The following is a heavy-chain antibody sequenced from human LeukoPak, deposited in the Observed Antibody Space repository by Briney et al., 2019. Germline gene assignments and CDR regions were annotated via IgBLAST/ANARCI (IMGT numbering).Heavy chain of an antibody. CDR1: GGSISSGSYY. D-gene: IGHD4-17*01. V-gene: IGHV4-61*02. CDR2: IYTSGST. CDR3: ARDSEDGDDAFDI. Sequence: SQTLSLTCTVSGGSISSGSYYWSWIRQPAGKGLEWIGRIYTSGSTNYNPSLKSRVTISVDTSKNQFTLKLSFVTAADTAVYYCARDSEDGDDAFDIWGQGTMVTVSS. J-gene: IGHJ3*02.